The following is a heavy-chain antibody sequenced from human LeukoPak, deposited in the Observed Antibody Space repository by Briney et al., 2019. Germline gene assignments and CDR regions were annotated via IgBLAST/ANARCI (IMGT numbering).Heavy chain of an antibody. V-gene: IGHV1-46*01. Sequence: ASVKVSCKASGDTFTSYYMHWVRQAPGQGLEWMGIINPSAGSTSSAQKFQGRVTMTTDTSTSTAYMELRSLRSDDTAVYYCARDPGGSGSYYSFSYYYYYYMDVWGKGTTVTISS. CDR1: GDTFTSYY. D-gene: IGHD3-10*01. CDR3: ARDPGGSGSYYSFSYYYYYYMDV. CDR2: INPSAGST. J-gene: IGHJ6*03.